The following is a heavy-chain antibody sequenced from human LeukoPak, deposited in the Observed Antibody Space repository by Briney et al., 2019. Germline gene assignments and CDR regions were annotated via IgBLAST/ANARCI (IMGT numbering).Heavy chain of an antibody. CDR2: ISSSGSTI. Sequence: GGSLRLSCAASGFTFSSYEMNWVRQAPGKGLEWVSYISSSGSTIYYADSVKGRFTISRDNAKNSLYLQMNSPRAEDTAVYYCARDTLGPYYYGSGSYPWGQGTLVTVSS. J-gene: IGHJ4*02. CDR1: GFTFSSYE. CDR3: ARDTLGPYYYGSGSYP. V-gene: IGHV3-48*03. D-gene: IGHD3-10*01.